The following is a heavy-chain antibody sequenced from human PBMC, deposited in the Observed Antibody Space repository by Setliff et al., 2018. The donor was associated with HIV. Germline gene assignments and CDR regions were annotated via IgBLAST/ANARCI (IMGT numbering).Heavy chain of an antibody. CDR3: AREHRLCSGERCVLPDY. CDR2: IYPGDSDI. J-gene: IGHJ4*02. V-gene: IGHV5-51*01. D-gene: IGHD2-15*01. CDR1: GYNFTKYW. Sequence: PGESLKISCKGSGYNFTKYWIGWVRQMPGKGLECMGIIYPGDSDIRYNPSFQGQVTVSVDKSINTAYLQWSSLKASDTATYYCAREHRLCSGERCVLPDYWGQGTLVTVSS.